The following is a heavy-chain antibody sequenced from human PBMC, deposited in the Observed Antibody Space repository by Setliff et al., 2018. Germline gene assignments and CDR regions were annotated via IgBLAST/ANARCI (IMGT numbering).Heavy chain of an antibody. V-gene: IGHV3-30*10. CDR1: GFRFNDYA. CDR3: ARRNYRTALDY. D-gene: IGHD3-16*02. J-gene: IGHJ4*02. Sequence: GGSLRLSCAASGFRFNDYAMHWVRQTPGKGLEWVAVISYDGINNYYTYSVKGRFTISRDNSKNTLYLQMNSLRAEDTAVYFCARRNYRTALDYWGQGTLVTVSS. CDR2: ISYDGINN.